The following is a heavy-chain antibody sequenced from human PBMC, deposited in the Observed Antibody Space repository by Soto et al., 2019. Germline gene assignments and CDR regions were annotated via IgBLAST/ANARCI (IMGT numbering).Heavy chain of an antibody. CDR1: GGSISSGGYY. CDR2: INHSGST. Sequence: PSETLSLTCTVSGGSISSGGYYWSWIRQPPGKGLEWIGEINHSGSTNYNPSLKSRATISVDTSKNQFSLKVNSVTAADTAVYYCARGEGAAPGILPAAINWFDPWGQGTMVTVS. CDR3: ARGEGAAPGILPAAINWFDP. J-gene: IGHJ5*02. V-gene: IGHV4-61*08. D-gene: IGHD2-2*02.